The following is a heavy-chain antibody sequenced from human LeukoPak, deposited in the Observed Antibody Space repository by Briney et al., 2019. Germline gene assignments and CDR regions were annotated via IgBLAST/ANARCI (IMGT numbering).Heavy chain of an antibody. CDR2: ISYDGSNK. D-gene: IGHD2-21*01. J-gene: IGHJ4*02. CDR1: GFTFSSHA. CDR3: ARETVGGDFDY. Sequence: GRSLRLSCAASGFTFSSHAMHWVRQAPGKGLEWVAVISYDGSNKYYADSVKGRFTISRDNSKNTLYLQMNSLRAEDTAVYYCARETVGGDFDYWGQGTLVTVSS. V-gene: IGHV3-30-3*01.